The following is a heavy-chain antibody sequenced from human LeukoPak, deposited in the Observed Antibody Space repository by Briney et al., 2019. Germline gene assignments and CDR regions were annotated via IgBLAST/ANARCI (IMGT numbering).Heavy chain of an antibody. CDR1: GYTFTSYA. V-gene: IGHV1-58*02. CDR3: AADAGGSNYP. CDR2: ITPSGNT. D-gene: IGHD3-16*01. J-gene: IGHJ5*02. Sequence: ASVKVSCKASGYTFTSYAMYWVRQAPGQGLEWMGWITPSGNTNYAQKFQERVTITRDMSTSTAYMELSSLRSEDTAVYYCAADAGGSNYPWGQGTLVSVSS.